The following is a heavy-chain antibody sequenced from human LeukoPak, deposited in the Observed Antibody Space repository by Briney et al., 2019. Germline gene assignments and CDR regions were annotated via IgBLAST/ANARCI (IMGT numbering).Heavy chain of an antibody. CDR1: GFTVRSNY. Sequence: GGSLRLSCAASGFTVRSNYMSWVRQAPGKGLEWVSSIGGSGSTTYYADSVRGRFTISRDNSKNSMYLQMSSLRAEDTAIYYCAEVESSYCRIWGQGTLVTVSS. D-gene: IGHD3-10*01. CDR2: IGGSGSTT. CDR3: AEVESSYCRI. V-gene: IGHV3-23*01. J-gene: IGHJ4*02.